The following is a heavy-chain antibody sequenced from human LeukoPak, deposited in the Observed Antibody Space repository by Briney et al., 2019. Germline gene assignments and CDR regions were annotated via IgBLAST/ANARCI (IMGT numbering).Heavy chain of an antibody. V-gene: IGHV1-69*06. CDR1: GGTFSSYT. D-gene: IGHD2-15*01. CDR2: IIPLFGTP. J-gene: IGHJ6*04. CDR3: ASATLRCSGGSCYEMDV. Sequence: ASVKVSCRASGGTFSSYTISWVRQAPGQGLEWMDGIIPLFGTPDYAQKFQDRLTITADKSTSTAYMELSSLRSEDTAVYYCASATLRCSGGSCYEMDVWGKGTTVTVSS.